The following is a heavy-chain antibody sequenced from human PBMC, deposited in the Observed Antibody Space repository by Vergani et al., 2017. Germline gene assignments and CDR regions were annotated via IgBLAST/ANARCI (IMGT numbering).Heavy chain of an antibody. CDR1: GGTFSSYA. V-gene: IGHV1-69*13. D-gene: IGHD2-2*02. Sequence: QVQLVQSGAEVKKPGSSVKVSCKASGGTFSSYAISWVRQAPGQGLEWMGGIIPIFGTANYAQKFQGRVTITADESTSPAYMELSSLRSEDTAVYYCAGGAVPAAIPPRYFQHWGQGTLVTVSS. CDR3: AGGAVPAAIPPRYFQH. CDR2: IIPIFGTA. J-gene: IGHJ1*01.